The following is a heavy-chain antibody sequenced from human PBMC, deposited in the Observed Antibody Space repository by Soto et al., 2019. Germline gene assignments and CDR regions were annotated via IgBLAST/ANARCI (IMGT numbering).Heavy chain of an antibody. CDR3: AKDFGSGSIYFEP. CDR2: ISSSSSYI. V-gene: IGHV3-21*01. D-gene: IGHD6-19*01. J-gene: IGHJ5*02. CDR1: EFTFSGYS. Sequence: PGGSLRLSCAASEFTFSGYSMNWVRQAPGKGLEWVSYISSSSSYINYADSVKGRFTISRDNAKNSVYLQMNSLRPEDTAVYYCAKDFGSGSIYFEPCGQGTRVTVSS.